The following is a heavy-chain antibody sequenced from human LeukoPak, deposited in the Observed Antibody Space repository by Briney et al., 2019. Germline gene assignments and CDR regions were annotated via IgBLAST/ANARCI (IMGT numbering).Heavy chain of an antibody. D-gene: IGHD3-16*01. CDR1: GFTFSNYL. J-gene: IGHJ4*02. CDR2: IKADGSEK. Sequence: GGSLRLSCAASGFTFSNYLMTWVRQAPGRGREWVADIKADGSEKYYVDSVKGRFTILRDNAKNSLYLQMNILRPGDTGVYYCARDHLYYEISGPRFDNWGQGTRVTVSS. V-gene: IGHV3-7*03. CDR3: ARDHLYYEISGPRFDN.